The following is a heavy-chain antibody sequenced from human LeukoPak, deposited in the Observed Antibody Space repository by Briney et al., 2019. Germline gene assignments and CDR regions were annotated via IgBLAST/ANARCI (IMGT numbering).Heavy chain of an antibody. Sequence: GALRLSCAASGFTFSSYSMNWVRQAPGKGLEWVSSISGSGGSTQYAASVQGCFTISRDNSKNTLYLQMNSLRAEDTAVYYCAKDPNGDYIGAFDIWGQGTMVTVSS. CDR2: ISGSGGST. CDR3: AKDPNGDYIGAFDI. D-gene: IGHD4-17*01. V-gene: IGHV3-23*01. J-gene: IGHJ3*02. CDR1: GFTFSSYS.